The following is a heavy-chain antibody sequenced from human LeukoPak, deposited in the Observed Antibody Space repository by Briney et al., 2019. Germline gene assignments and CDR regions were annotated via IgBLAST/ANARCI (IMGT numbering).Heavy chain of an antibody. Sequence: SETLSLTCTVSGGSISSSSYYWGWIRQPAGKGLEWIGRIYTSGSTNYNPSLKSRVTISVDTSKNQFSLKLSSVTAADTAVYYCARESRYYDSSGYYMAPYYMDVWGKGTTVTISS. D-gene: IGHD3-22*01. CDR1: GGSISSSSYY. J-gene: IGHJ6*03. CDR2: IYTSGST. V-gene: IGHV4-61*02. CDR3: ARESRYYDSSGYYMAPYYMDV.